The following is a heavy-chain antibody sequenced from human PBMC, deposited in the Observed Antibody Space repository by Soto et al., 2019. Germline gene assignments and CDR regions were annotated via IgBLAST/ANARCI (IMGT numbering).Heavy chain of an antibody. Sequence: QVQLVESGGGVVQPGGSLRLSCTTSGFTFNTYGMHWVRQAPGKGLECVAIIWYDGSNTYYADSVKSRFTISRDNSRNILYLQMNSLRAEDTALYYCARADCTGAYCYSWPFNYCVDVWVQGTTVTVSS. D-gene: IGHD2-15*01. V-gene: IGHV3-33*08. J-gene: IGHJ6*02. CDR1: GFTFNTYG. CDR2: IWYDGSNT. CDR3: ARADCTGAYCYSWPFNYCVDV.